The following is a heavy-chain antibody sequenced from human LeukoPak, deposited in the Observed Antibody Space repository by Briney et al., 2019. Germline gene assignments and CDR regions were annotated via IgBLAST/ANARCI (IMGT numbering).Heavy chain of an antibody. Sequence: ASVKVSCKASGYTFTSYAMHWVRQAPGQRLEWMGWISAGNGNTKYSQKFQGRVTITRDTSASTAYMELSSLRSEDTAVYYCARMYYYGSGSSYDYWGQGTLVTVSS. V-gene: IGHV1-3*01. D-gene: IGHD3-10*01. CDR3: ARMYYYGSGSSYDY. J-gene: IGHJ4*02. CDR2: ISAGNGNT. CDR1: GYTFTSYA.